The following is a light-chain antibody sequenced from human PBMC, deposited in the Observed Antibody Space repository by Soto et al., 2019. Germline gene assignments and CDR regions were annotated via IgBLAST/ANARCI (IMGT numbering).Light chain of an antibody. V-gene: IGKV1-5*01. CDR2: DAS. Sequence: DIQMTQSPSTLSASVGDRVTITCRASQSISSWLAWYQQKPGKAPKLLIYDASSLESGVPSRFSGSGSGTEFTLTISSLQPDDFATYYCQQYKSYHIFTCGPGTKVDIK. CDR3: QQYKSYHIFT. CDR1: QSISSW. J-gene: IGKJ3*01.